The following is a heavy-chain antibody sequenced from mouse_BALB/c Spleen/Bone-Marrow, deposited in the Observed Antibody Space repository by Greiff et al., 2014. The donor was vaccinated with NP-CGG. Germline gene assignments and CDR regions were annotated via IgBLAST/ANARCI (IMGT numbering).Heavy chain of an antibody. CDR3: ARAYGNYDAMVY. CDR1: GYTFTTYT. V-gene: IGHV1-4*01. J-gene: IGHJ4*01. CDR2: INPSSGYT. Sequence: QVHVKQSGAELARPGASVKMSCRASGYTFTTYTMHWVKQRPGQGLEWIGYINPSSGYTYYNQKFKDKATLTADKSSSAAYLQLSSLTSEDSAVYYCARAYGNYDAMVYWGQGTSVTVSS. D-gene: IGHD2-1*01.